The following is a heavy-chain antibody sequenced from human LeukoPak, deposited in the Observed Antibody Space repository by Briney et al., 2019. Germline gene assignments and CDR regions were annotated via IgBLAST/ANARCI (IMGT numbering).Heavy chain of an antibody. Sequence: AGGSLRLSCAASGFTFSSYEMNWVRQAPGKGLEWVSYISSSGSTIYYADSVKGRFTISRDNAKNSLYLQMNSLRAEDTAVYYCARDRGSWYGNWFDPWGQGTLVTVSS. V-gene: IGHV3-48*03. CDR3: ARDRGSWYGNWFDP. CDR2: ISSSGSTI. D-gene: IGHD6-13*01. J-gene: IGHJ5*02. CDR1: GFTFSSYE.